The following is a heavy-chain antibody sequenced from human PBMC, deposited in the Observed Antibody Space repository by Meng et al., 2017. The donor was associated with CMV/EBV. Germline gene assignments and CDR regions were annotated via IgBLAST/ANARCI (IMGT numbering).Heavy chain of an antibody. CDR3: ARTDYYDGTGYYS. V-gene: IGHV3-23*01. Sequence: GESLKISCPASGFTFNSYAMSWVRQAPGKGLEWVSVISASGGTTYYSDSVRGRVTVSRDNSKDTLYLHMTSLRAEDTAVYYCARTDYYDGTGYYSWGQGTLVTVSS. D-gene: IGHD3-22*01. CDR1: GFTFNSYA. CDR2: ISASGGTT. J-gene: IGHJ4*02.